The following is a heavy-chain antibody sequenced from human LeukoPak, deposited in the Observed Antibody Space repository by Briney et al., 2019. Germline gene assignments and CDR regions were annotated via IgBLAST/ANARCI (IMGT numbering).Heavy chain of an antibody. J-gene: IGHJ4*02. V-gene: IGHV3-53*01. D-gene: IGHD5-24*01. CDR2: IYSGGST. CDR1: GFTVSSNY. CDR3: ARGLEMATHWS. Sequence: PGGSLRLSCAASGFTVSSNYMSWVRQAPGKGLEWVSVIYSGGSTNYADSVKGRFTISRDTSKNTLYLQMNSLRAEDTAVYYCARGLEMATHWSWDQGTLVTVSS.